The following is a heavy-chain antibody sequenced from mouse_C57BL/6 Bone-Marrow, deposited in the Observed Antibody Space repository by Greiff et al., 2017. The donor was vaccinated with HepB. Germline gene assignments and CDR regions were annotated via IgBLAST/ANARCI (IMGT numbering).Heavy chain of an antibody. CDR3: ASYGSSYKYFDV. CDR1: GFTFSSYG. D-gene: IGHD1-1*01. CDR2: ISSGGSYT. J-gene: IGHJ1*03. V-gene: IGHV5-6*01. Sequence: EVKVVESGGDLVKPGGSLKLSCAASGFTFSSYGMSWVRQTPDKRLEWVATISSGGSYTYYPDSVKGRFTISRDNAKNTLYLQMSSLKSEDTAMYYCASYGSSYKYFDVWGTGTTVTVSS.